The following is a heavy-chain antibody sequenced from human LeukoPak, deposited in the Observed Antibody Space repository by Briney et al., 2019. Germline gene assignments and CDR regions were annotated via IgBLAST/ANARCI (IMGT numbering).Heavy chain of an antibody. CDR1: GFIFSNYA. J-gene: IGHJ4*02. Sequence: PGGSLRLSCAASGFIFSNYAMSWVRQAPGKGLEWVSAISGSGDSTYYADSVKGRFTFSRDNAEKSVYLQMNSLRVEDTAVYYCVRGGRGRDDYFDYWGQGTQVTVSS. D-gene: IGHD3-10*01. CDR3: VRGGRGRDDYFDY. V-gene: IGHV3-23*01. CDR2: ISGSGDST.